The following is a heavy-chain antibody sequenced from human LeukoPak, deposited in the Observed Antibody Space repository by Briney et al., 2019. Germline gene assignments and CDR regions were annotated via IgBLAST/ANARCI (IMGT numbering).Heavy chain of an antibody. CDR3: ARARRQWLVGTTIRGDNPPYYFDY. V-gene: IGHV3-20*01. CDR1: GFTFDDYG. CDR2: INWNGGST. D-gene: IGHD6-19*01. J-gene: IGHJ4*02. Sequence: GGSLRLSCAASGFTFDDYGMSWVRQAPGKGLEWVSGINWNGGSTGYADSVKGRFTISRDNAKNSLYLQMNSLRAEDTALYHCARARRQWLVGTTIRGDNPPYYFDYWGQGTLVTVSS.